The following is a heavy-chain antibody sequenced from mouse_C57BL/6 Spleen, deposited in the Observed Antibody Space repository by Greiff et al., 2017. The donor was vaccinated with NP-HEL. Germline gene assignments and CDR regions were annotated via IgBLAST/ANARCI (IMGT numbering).Heavy chain of an antibody. Sequence: QVQLQQPGAELVKPGASVKLSCKASGYTYTSYWMQWVKQRPGQGLEWIGEIDPSDSYTNYNQKFKGKATLTVDTSSSTAYMQLSSLTSEDSAVYYCARRKGGFDYWGQGTTLTVSS. CDR2: IDPSDSYT. J-gene: IGHJ2*01. CDR3: ARRKGGFDY. D-gene: IGHD1-1*02. CDR1: GYTYTSYW. V-gene: IGHV1-50*01.